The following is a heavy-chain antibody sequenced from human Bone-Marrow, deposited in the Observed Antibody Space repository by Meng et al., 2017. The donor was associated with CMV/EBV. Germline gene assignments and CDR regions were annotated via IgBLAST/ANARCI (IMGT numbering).Heavy chain of an antibody. V-gene: IGHV1-69*13. Sequence: SVKVSCKASGDTFIRNAFNWVRQAPGQGLEWMGGIIPTYGTPSYAQKFQGRVTISSDDSTRTVYMELSSLRSEDTAVYYCARVGTETMYDFWSGCTGDAFDMWGQGTTVTVSS. CDR3: ARVGTETMYDFWSGCTGDAFDM. J-gene: IGHJ3*02. CDR2: IIPTYGTP. CDR1: GDTFIRNA. D-gene: IGHD3-3*01.